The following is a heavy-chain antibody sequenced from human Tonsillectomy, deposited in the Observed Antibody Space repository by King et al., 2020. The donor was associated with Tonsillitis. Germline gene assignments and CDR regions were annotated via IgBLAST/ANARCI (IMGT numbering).Heavy chain of an antibody. CDR2: ITSSGSAI. Sequence: VQLVESWGGFVQPGGSLRLSCAASGFTFSTYDMNWVRQAPGKGLDWVSYITSSGSAIYYADSVKGRFTISRDNAKNSLYLQMNSLRAEDTAVYYCARAHKTQTSFDYWGQGTLVTVSS. CDR1: GFTFSTYD. J-gene: IGHJ4*02. CDR3: ARAHKTQTSFDY. V-gene: IGHV3-48*03.